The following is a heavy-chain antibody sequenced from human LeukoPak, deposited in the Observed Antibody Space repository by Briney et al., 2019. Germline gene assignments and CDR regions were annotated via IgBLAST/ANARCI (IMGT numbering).Heavy chain of an antibody. D-gene: IGHD4-17*01. Sequence: SETLSLTCTVSGGSISSFFWNWIRQPPGKGLEWIAFTHESGTTNYNPSLKSRVTMSLDTSKNQFSLRLSSVTTADAAFYYCARSRGGYGDYGSWFDPWGQGTLVNVSP. J-gene: IGHJ5*02. CDR3: ARSRGGYGDYGSWFDP. CDR2: THESGTT. V-gene: IGHV4-59*01. CDR1: GGSISSFF.